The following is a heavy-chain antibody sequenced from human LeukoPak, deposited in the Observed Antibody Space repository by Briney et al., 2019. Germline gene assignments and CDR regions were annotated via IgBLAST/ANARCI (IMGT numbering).Heavy chain of an antibody. J-gene: IGHJ4*02. CDR3: ASWSRVVVPAAKRGNFDY. CDR1: GYTFTGYY. D-gene: IGHD2-2*01. CDR2: INPNSGGT. V-gene: IGHV1-2*02. Sequence: ASVKASCKASGYTFTGYYIHWVRQAPGQGLEWMGWINPNSGGTNYAQKFQGRVTMTRDTSISTAYMELSRLRSDDTAVYYCASWSRVVVPAAKRGNFDYWGQGTLATVSS.